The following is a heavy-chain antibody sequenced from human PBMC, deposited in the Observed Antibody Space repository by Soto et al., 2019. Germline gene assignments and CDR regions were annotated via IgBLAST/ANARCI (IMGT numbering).Heavy chain of an antibody. Sequence: SETLSLTCTVSGGSVSSGSYYWSWIRQPPGKGLEWIGYIYYSGSTNYNPSLKSRVTISVDTSKNQFSLKLSSVTAADTAVYYCARQHGSGRYYYGMDVWGQGTTVTISS. J-gene: IGHJ6*02. CDR1: GGSVSSGSYY. V-gene: IGHV4-61*01. D-gene: IGHD3-10*01. CDR2: IYYSGST. CDR3: ARQHGSGRYYYGMDV.